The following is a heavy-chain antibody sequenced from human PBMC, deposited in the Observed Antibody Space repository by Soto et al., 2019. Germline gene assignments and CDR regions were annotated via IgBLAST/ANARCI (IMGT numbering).Heavy chain of an antibody. CDR1: GITFVNAW. CDR2: IKNKADGGTA. Sequence: EVQLVESGGDLVKPGGCLRLSCATSGITFVNAWMSWVRQAPGKGLEWVGRIKNKADGGTADYAAPVRGRFTISRDDSKYTLFLQMNSLETDDTAIYYCTTDPGDYEDFWGQGTLVTVSS. J-gene: IGHJ4*02. CDR3: TTDPGDYEDF. V-gene: IGHV3-15*01. D-gene: IGHD4-17*01.